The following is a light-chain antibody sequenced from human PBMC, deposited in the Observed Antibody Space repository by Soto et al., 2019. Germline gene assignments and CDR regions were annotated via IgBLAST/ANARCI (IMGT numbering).Light chain of an antibody. CDR1: QSVDSSF. CDR2: GAS. V-gene: IGKV3-20*01. Sequence: EIVLTQSPGSLSLSPGERATLSCRASQSVDSSFFAWYQQKPGQAPRLLIYGASNRATGIPERFSGRGSGTDFTLTISRLEPEDFAVYYCQQYVSSVTFGQGTKVEIK. CDR3: QQYVSSVT. J-gene: IGKJ1*01.